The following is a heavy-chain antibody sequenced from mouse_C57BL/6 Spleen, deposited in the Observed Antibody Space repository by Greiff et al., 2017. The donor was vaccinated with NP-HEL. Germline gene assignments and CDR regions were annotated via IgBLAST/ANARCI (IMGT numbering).Heavy chain of an antibody. Sequence: QVQLQQPGAELVMPGASVKLSCKASGYTFTSYWMHWVKQKPGQGLEWIGEIDPSDSYTNYNQQFKGKATLTVDKSSSTAYMQLSSLTSEDSAVYYCARLGLLLEDYWGQGTTLTVSS. CDR2: IDPSDSYT. D-gene: IGHD2-3*01. CDR1: GYTFTSYW. J-gene: IGHJ2*01. CDR3: ARLGLLLEDY. V-gene: IGHV1-69*01.